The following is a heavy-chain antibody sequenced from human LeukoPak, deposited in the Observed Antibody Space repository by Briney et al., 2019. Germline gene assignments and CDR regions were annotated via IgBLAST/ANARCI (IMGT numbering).Heavy chain of an antibody. V-gene: IGHV3-7*01. CDR1: GFTFSSYW. CDR3: ARSNWNHNYYYYYGMDV. J-gene: IGHJ6*02. D-gene: IGHD1-20*01. CDR2: IKQDGSEE. Sequence: GGSLRLSCAASGFTFSSYWMSWVRQAPGKGLEWVANIKQDGSEEYYVDSVKGRFTISRDNAKNSLYLQMNSLRAEDTAVYYCARSNWNHNYYYYYGMDVWGQGTTVTVSS.